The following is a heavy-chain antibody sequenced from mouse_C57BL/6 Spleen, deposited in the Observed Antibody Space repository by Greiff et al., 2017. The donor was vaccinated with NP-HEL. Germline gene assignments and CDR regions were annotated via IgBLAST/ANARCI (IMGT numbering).Heavy chain of an antibody. CDR3: ARPLGYGYYAMDY. J-gene: IGHJ4*01. CDR2: ISSGSSTI. D-gene: IGHD2-2*01. Sequence: EVMLVESGGGLVKPGGSLKLSCAASGFTFSDYGMHWVRQAPEKGLEWVAYISSGSSTIYYADTVKGRFTISRDNAKNTLFLQMTSLRSEDTAMYYCARPLGYGYYAMDYWGQGTSVTVSS. CDR1: GFTFSDYG. V-gene: IGHV5-17*01.